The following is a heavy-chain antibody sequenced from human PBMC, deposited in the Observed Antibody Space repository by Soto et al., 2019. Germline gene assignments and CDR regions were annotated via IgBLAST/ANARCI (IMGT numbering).Heavy chain of an antibody. CDR3: ARDDTPYFYFWELNYYYYGMDV. CDR2: IWYDGSNK. J-gene: IGHJ6*02. D-gene: IGHD3-9*01. CDR1: GFTFSSYG. Sequence: GGSLRLSCAASGFTFSSYGMHWVRQAPGKGLEWVAVIWYDGSNKYYADSVKGRFTISRDNSKNTLYLQMNSLRAEDTAVYYCARDDTPYFYFWELNYYYYGMDVWGQGTTVTVSS. V-gene: IGHV3-33*01.